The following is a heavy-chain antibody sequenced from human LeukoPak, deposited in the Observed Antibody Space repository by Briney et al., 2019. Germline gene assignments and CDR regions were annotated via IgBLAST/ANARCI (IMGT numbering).Heavy chain of an antibody. CDR1: GYAFSSYY. V-gene: IGHV1-46*01. CDR2: INPNGGTT. Sequence: ASVKVSCKASGYAFSSYYIHWVRQAPGQGPEWMGLINPNGGTTGYAQKFQGRFTMTRDMSTSTVFMDLTSLTSEDTAVYYCARPRFGGYSMALDYWGQGTLVTVSS. D-gene: IGHD5-12*01. CDR3: ARPRFGGYSMALDY. J-gene: IGHJ4*02.